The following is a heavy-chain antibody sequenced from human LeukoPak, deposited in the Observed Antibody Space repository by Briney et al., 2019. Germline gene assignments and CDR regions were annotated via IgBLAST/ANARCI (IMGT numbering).Heavy chain of an antibody. J-gene: IGHJ4*02. CDR1: GYTLTSYG. Sequence: ASVKVSCEASGYTLTSYGINWMRQAPGQGLEWMGWISTQSGNTNYAQKVQGRLTLTTDRSTNTAYMELRSLRSDDTAVYCCARGAYGDKWGQGTVVTVSS. CDR2: ISTQSGNT. V-gene: IGHV1-18*01. D-gene: IGHD4-17*01. CDR3: ARGAYGDK.